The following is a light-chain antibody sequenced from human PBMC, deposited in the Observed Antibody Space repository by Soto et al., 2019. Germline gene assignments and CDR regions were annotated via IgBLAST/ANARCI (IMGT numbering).Light chain of an antibody. CDR1: QSVKNNY. J-gene: IGKJ4*01. V-gene: IGKV3-20*01. CDR2: DAS. Sequence: EIALKQSPDTLSLSPGERATLSCRASQSVKNNYLAWYQQKPGQPPRFLIYDASSRATGIPDRFSGSGSGTDFTLTISRLEPEDFAVYYCQQYGSTPLTFGGGTKVDIK. CDR3: QQYGSTPLT.